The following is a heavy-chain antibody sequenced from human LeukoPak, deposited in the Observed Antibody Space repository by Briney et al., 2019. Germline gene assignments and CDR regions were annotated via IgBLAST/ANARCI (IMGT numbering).Heavy chain of an antibody. J-gene: IGHJ6*02. CDR2: INHSGST. Sequence: GSLRLSCAASGFTFSNYAMSWVRQPPGKGLEWIGEINHSGSTNYNPSLKSRVTISVDTSKNQFSLKLSSVTAADTAVYYCARGRYSSSPIYYYYYGMDVRGQGTTVTVSS. V-gene: IGHV4-34*01. CDR3: ARGRYSSSPIYYYYYGMDV. CDR1: GFTFSNYA. D-gene: IGHD6-6*01.